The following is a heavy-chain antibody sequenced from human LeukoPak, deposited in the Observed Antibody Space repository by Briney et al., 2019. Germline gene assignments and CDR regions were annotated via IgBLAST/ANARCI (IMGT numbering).Heavy chain of an antibody. D-gene: IGHD1-26*01. Sequence: GASVKVSCKASGHTFTSYYMHWVRQAPGQGLEWMGIINPSGGSTSYAQKFQGRVTMTRDTSTSTVYMELSSLRSEDTAVYYCARSTRALVEGDYWGQGTLVTVSS. CDR2: INPSGGST. CDR1: GHTFTSYY. V-gene: IGHV1-46*03. J-gene: IGHJ4*02. CDR3: ARSTRALVEGDY.